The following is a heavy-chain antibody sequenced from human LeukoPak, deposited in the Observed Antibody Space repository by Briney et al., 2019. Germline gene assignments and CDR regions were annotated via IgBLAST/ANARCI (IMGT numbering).Heavy chain of an antibody. D-gene: IGHD3-22*01. V-gene: IGHV4-4*07. CDR3: ARQLVVAHEVHPYYYYYMDV. CDR1: GGSITSSY. CDR2: IYTSGIT. J-gene: IGHJ6*03. Sequence: SETLSLTCTVSGGSITSSYWNWLRQPAGKGLESIGRIYTSGITNYNPSLKSRLTISQDKSKNHFPLKLNSVTAADTAVYYCARQLVVAHEVHPYYYYYMDVWGKGTTVTVSS.